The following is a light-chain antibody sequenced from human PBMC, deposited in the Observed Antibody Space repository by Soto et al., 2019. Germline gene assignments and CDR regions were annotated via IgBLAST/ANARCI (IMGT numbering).Light chain of an antibody. Sequence: DIQMTQSPSSLSVSVGDRVTITCRASQSIVSYLNWYQQKLGKAPKLLIYTASNLQRGFPSRFSGSGSGTDFTLTISNLQPAEFATYYCQQSYSTPRTFGQGTKRAIK. CDR2: TAS. CDR3: QQSYSTPRT. CDR1: QSIVSY. V-gene: IGKV1-39*01. J-gene: IGKJ2*02.